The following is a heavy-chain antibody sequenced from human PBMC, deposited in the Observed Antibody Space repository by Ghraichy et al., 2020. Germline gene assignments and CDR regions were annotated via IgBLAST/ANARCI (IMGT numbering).Heavy chain of an antibody. D-gene: IGHD6-13*01. CDR1: GFTFSSYG. CDR2: VRFDGSDK. V-gene: IGHV3-30*02. CDR3: AKDFGSSWYYFEY. Sequence: WGSLRLSCAASGFTFSSYGMHWVRQAPGKGLEWVAFVRFDGSDKYYADSVKGRFTLSRDNSKNTLYLQMNSLRPEDTAVYYCAKDFGSSWYYFEYWGQGTLVTVSS. J-gene: IGHJ4*02.